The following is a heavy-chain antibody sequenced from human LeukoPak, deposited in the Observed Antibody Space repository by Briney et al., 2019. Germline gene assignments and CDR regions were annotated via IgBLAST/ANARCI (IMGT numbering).Heavy chain of an antibody. D-gene: IGHD3-3*01. CDR3: VSYNTDRNCCDP. CDR2: IKPTDGRT. Sequence: ASVKVSCNVSGNTFTSHYMHWVRQAPGQGLEWMGIIKPTDGRTTYAQKFQGRLTMTRDTSTNTVYMELSSLRFEDTAVYYCVSYNTDRNCCDPWGQGTLVTVSS. CDR1: GNTFTSHY. V-gene: IGHV1-46*01. J-gene: IGHJ5*02.